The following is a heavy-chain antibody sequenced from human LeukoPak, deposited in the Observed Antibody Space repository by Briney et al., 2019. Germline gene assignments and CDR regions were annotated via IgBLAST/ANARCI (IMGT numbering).Heavy chain of an antibody. J-gene: IGHJ4*02. CDR3: AGDPTTVVTTPYYLDG. Sequence: SETLSLTCAVSGGSFIGYHWNWIRQPPGKGLEWIGEINHSGSTNYNPSLKSRVTISVDTSKNQFSLKLSSVTAADTAVYYCAGDPTTVVTTPYYLDGWGQGTLVTVSS. CDR2: INHSGST. D-gene: IGHD4-23*01. V-gene: IGHV4-34*01. CDR1: GGSFIGYH.